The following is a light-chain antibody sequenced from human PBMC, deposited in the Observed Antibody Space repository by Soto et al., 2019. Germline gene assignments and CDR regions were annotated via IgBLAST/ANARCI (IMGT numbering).Light chain of an antibody. CDR1: SSDIGAYDY. J-gene: IGLJ1*01. CDR3: AAWDDSLNGYV. CDR2: EAN. Sequence: QSALTQPASLSGSPGQSITISCTGTSSDIGAYDYVSWFQQHPGKAPKLMIYEANNRPSGVSNRFSGSKSGNTAYLTISGLQSEDEADYYCAAWDDSLNGYVFGTGTKVTVL. V-gene: IGLV2-14*01.